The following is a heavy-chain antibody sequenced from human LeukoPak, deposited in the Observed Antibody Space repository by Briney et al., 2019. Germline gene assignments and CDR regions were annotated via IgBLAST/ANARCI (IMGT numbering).Heavy chain of an antibody. V-gene: IGHV4-4*07. CDR2: ISSSGST. CDR1: GGSISSYF. CDR3: ARNPVTGENPKFDY. D-gene: IGHD6-19*01. J-gene: IGHJ4*02. Sequence: SETLSLTCIVSGGSISSYFWSWIRQPAGKGLEWIGRISSSGSTTYNPSLKSRVTMSVDTSKNQFSLKLTSVTAADTAVYYCARNPVTGENPKFDYWGQGTLVTVSS.